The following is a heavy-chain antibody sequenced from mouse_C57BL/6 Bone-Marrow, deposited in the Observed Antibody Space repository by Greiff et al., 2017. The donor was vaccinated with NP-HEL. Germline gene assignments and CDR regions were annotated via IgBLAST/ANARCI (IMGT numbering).Heavy chain of an antibody. CDR1: GFTFSSYT. Sequence: EVQGVESGGGLVKPGGSLKLSCAASGFTFSSYTMSWVRQTPEKRLEWVATISGGGGNTYYPDSVKGRFTISRDNAKNTLYLQMSSLRSEDTALYYCARSYYDHWFAYWGQGTLVTVSA. D-gene: IGHD2-4*01. J-gene: IGHJ3*01. V-gene: IGHV5-9*01. CDR2: ISGGGGNT. CDR3: ARSYYDHWFAY.